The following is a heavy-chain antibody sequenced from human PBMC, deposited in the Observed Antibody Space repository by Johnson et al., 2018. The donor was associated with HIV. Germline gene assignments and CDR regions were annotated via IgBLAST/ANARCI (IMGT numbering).Heavy chain of an antibody. Sequence: EVQLVESGGGVIRPGGSLRLSSAASGFTFDHYAMSWVRQAPGKGLEWVSAINWDGGTIDYAGSVKGRFTISRDNAKNSLYLQRNSLRAEDTALYYCARDATPWGHDYVGYAFDLWGQGAMVTVSS. CDR1: GFTFDHYA. CDR3: ARDATPWGHDYVGYAFDL. V-gene: IGHV3-20*03. J-gene: IGHJ3*01. CDR2: INWDGGTI. D-gene: IGHD4-17*01.